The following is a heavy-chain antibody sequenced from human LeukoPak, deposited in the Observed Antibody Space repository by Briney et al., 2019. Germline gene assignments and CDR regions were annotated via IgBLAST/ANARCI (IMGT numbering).Heavy chain of an antibody. J-gene: IGHJ5*02. D-gene: IGHD3-3*01. CDR1: GFTFSSYA. CDR2: ISGSGGST. V-gene: IGHV3-23*01. Sequence: PGGSLRLSCAASGFTFSSYAMSWVRQAPGKGLEWVSAISGSGGSTYYADSVKGRFTISRDNSKNTLYLQMNSLRAEDTAVYYCAKDEKYYDFWSGYLGAPHASANWFDPWGQGTLVTVSS. CDR3: AKDEKYYDFWSGYLGAPHASANWFDP.